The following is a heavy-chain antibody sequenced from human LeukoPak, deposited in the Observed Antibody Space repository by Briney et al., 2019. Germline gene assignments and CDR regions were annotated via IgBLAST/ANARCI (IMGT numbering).Heavy chain of an antibody. Sequence: GGSLRLSCAASGFTFSSYGMHWVRQAPGKGLEWVAFIRYDGSNKYYADSVKGRFTISRDNAKNSLYLQMNSLRAEDTAVYYCAKVRWLVHWFDPWGQGTLVTVSS. CDR2: IRYDGSNK. CDR1: GFTFSSYG. D-gene: IGHD6-19*01. J-gene: IGHJ5*02. V-gene: IGHV3-30*02. CDR3: AKVRWLVHWFDP.